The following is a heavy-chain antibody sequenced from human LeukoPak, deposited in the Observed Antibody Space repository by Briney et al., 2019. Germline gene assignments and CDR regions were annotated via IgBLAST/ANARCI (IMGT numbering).Heavy chain of an antibody. J-gene: IGHJ6*03. CDR3: ARAYDSSDSRPYYYYYMDV. V-gene: IGHV4-4*07. CDR1: GYSISSGYY. CDR2: IYPSGSA. D-gene: IGHD3-22*01. Sequence: PSETLSLTCTVSGYSISSGYYWSWIRQPAGKGLEWIGRIYPSGSANYNPSLKSRVTMSVDTSKNQFSLKLSSVTAADTAVYYCARAYDSSDSRPYYYYYMDVRGKGTTVTVSS.